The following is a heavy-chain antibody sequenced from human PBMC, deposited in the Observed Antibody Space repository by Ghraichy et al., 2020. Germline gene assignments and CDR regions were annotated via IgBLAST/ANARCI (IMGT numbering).Heavy chain of an antibody. D-gene: IGHD3-22*01. CDR1: GGSFSGYY. CDR2: IYYSGST. V-gene: IGHV4-59*01. CDR3: ASSSGKWLLPLDY. J-gene: IGHJ4*02. Sequence: SETLSLTCAVYGGSFSGYYWSWIRQPPGKGLEWIGYIYYSGSTNYNPSLKSRVTISVDTSKNQFSLKLSSVTAADTAVYYCASSSGKWLLPLDYWGQGTLVTVSS.